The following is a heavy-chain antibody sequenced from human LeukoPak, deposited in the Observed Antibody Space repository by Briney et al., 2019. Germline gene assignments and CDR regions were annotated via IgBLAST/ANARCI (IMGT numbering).Heavy chain of an antibody. J-gene: IGHJ5*02. V-gene: IGHV1-18*01. CDR2: ISAYNGNT. CDR1: GYTFTSYG. CDR3: ASITMVRGIYETGRRFDP. Sequence: GASVKVSCKASGYTFTSYGISWVRQAPGQGLEWMGWISAYNGNTNYAQKFQGRVTMTRNTSISTAYMELSSLRSEDTAVYYCASITMVRGIYETGRRFDPWGQGTLVTVSS. D-gene: IGHD3-10*01.